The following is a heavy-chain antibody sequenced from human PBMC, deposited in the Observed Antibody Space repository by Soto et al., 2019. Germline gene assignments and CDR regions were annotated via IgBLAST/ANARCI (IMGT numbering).Heavy chain of an antibody. CDR1: GYTFANYA. V-gene: IGHV1-3*05. Sequence: QVQLVQSGAEEKKPGASVKVSGKASGYTFANYATHWVRQAPGKRLEWMGWINAGNGNTKYSQKFQGRVTITRDTSASTAYMELSSLRSEDTAVYYCARVSGYYLPDYWGQGTLVTVSS. CDR2: INAGNGNT. CDR3: ARVSGYYLPDY. J-gene: IGHJ4*02. D-gene: IGHD5-12*01.